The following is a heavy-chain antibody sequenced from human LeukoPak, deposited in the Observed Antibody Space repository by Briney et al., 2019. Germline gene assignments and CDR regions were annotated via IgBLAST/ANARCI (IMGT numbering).Heavy chain of an antibody. D-gene: IGHD3/OR15-3a*01. CDR2: VFPPGST. CDR1: GTSITDYY. CDR3: ARAAGLKGYSYHYHMDV. V-gene: IGHV4-4*07. Sequence: SENLSLTCSVSGTSITDYYWNWIRQPAGKGLEWIGRVFPPGSTNYSPSLKSRVVMSADASKNQFFLKLSSVTAADTAVYFCARAAGLKGYSYHYHMDVWGKGTTVIVSS. J-gene: IGHJ6*03.